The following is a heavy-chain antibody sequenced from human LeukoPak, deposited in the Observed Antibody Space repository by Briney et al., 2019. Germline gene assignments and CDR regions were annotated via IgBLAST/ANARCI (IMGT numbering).Heavy chain of an antibody. J-gene: IGHJ4*02. CDR3: ASRAAFCGDDCFRFDY. CDR1: GGSISGYY. CDR2: IHYSGST. D-gene: IGHD2-21*02. Sequence: KPSETLSLTCTVSGGSISGYYWSWIRQPPGKGLEWIGYIHYSGSTRYNPSLENRVTISVDTSKNQFSLNLTSVTAADTAVYYCASRAAFCGDDCFRFDYWGQGALVTVSS. V-gene: IGHV4-59*01.